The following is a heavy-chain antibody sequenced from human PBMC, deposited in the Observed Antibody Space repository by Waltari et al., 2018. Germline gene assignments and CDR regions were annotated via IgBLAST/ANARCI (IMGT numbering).Heavy chain of an antibody. D-gene: IGHD6-13*01. V-gene: IGHV1-2*02. CDR1: GYTFTDYF. CDR3: ARIAGIDPDY. Sequence: QVQLVQSGAEVKKPGASVKVSCKAAGYTFTDYFIHWVRQAPGQGLEWMGWINPNNGGTNYAQKFQGKVTMTRDTSVTTVYMELSRLRSDDTAMYYCARIAGIDPDYWGQGTLVTVSS. J-gene: IGHJ4*02. CDR2: INPNNGGT.